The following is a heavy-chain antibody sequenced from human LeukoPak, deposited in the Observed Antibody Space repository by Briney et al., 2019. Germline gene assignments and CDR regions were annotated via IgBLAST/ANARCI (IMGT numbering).Heavy chain of an antibody. V-gene: IGHV3-11*04. Sequence: GGSLRLSCAASGFTFSDYDMSWIRQAPGKGLEWLSYISDTSSAVYYADSVKGRFTISRDNAKKSLYLQMNSLRAEDTAVYYCARRAAGYSFEGYYMDVWGKGTTVTVSS. CDR2: ISDTSSAV. D-gene: IGHD5-12*01. CDR1: GFTFSDYD. CDR3: ARRAAGYSFEGYYMDV. J-gene: IGHJ6*03.